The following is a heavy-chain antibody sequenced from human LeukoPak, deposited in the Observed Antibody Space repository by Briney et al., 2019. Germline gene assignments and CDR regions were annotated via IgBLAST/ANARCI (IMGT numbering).Heavy chain of an antibody. D-gene: IGHD3-22*01. CDR1: GYTFTSYY. CDR3: ARPNLYDSSGYYFDY. CDR2: INPSDGST. Sequence: ASVKVSCKASGYTFTSYYMHWVRQAPGQGLEWMGIINPSDGSTSYAQKFQGRVTMTRDTSTSTVYMELSSLRSEDTAVYYCARPNLYDSSGYYFDYWGQGTLVTVSS. V-gene: IGHV1-46*01. J-gene: IGHJ4*02.